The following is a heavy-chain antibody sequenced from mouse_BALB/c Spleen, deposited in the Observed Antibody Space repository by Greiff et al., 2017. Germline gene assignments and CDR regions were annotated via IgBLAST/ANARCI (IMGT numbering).Heavy chain of an antibody. CDR3: TRWGLRQDAMDY. CDR2: IYPSDSYT. V-gene: IGHV1-69*02. D-gene: IGHD2-4*01. Sequence: QVQLQQPGAELVRPGASVKLSCKASGYTFTSYWINWVKQRPGQGLEWIGNIYPSDSYTNYNQKFKDKATLTVDKSSSTAYMQLSSPTSEDSAVYYCTRWGLRQDAMDYWGQGTSVTVSS. CDR1: GYTFTSYW. J-gene: IGHJ4*01.